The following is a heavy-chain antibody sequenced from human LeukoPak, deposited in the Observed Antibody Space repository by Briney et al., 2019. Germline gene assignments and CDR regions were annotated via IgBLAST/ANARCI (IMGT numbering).Heavy chain of an antibody. CDR2: INNSGST. CDR3: AGDFGLGIAAAGTYYFDY. Sequence: SETLSLTCAVYGGSFSGYYWSWIRQPPGKGLGWMGEINNSGSTNYNPSLKSRVTISVDTPKNQFSLKLSSVTAADTAVYYCAGDFGLGIAAAGTYYFDYWGQGTLVTVSS. J-gene: IGHJ4*02. D-gene: IGHD6-13*01. CDR1: GGSFSGYY. V-gene: IGHV4-34*01.